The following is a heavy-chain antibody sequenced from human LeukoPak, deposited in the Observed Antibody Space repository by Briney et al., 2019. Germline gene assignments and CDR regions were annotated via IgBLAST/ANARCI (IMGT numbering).Heavy chain of an antibody. J-gene: IGHJ3*02. CDR2: IYYSGST. CDR1: GGSISSYY. V-gene: IGHV4-59*01. Sequence: SETLSLTCTVSGGSISSYYWSWIRQPPGKGLEWVGYIYYSGSTNYNPSLKSRVTISVDTSKNQFSLKLSSVTAADTAVYYCARLTGYRIESAFDIWGQGTMVTVSS. D-gene: IGHD3-9*01. CDR3: ARLTGYRIESAFDI.